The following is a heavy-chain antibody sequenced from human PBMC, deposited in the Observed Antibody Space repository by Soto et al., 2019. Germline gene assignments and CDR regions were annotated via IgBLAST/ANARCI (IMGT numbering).Heavy chain of an antibody. Sequence: EVQLVESGGGLVKPGGSLRISCVASGFTINTFGMNWVRQAPGKGLAWVSSISSGSDYMVYADSMKGRFTISRDNAKNSLYLEMNSLRTEDTAVYCCARNDEGGSRIWGQGTLVTVSS. D-gene: IGHD2-15*01. CDR2: ISSGSDYM. CDR1: GFTINTFG. V-gene: IGHV3-21*01. J-gene: IGHJ4*02. CDR3: ARNDEGGSRI.